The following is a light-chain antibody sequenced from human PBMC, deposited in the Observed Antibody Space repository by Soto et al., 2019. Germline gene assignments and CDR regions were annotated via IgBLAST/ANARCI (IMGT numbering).Light chain of an antibody. CDR2: GAS. V-gene: IGKV3-15*01. CDR3: QQYNKWPPYT. J-gene: IGKJ2*01. CDR1: QSVSSN. Sequence: EIVMTQSPANLSVSPGERATLSCRASQSVSSNLAWYQQKPDQGPRLLIYGASTRATGIPARFSGSGSGTEFTLTTSSLLSEDFSVYYCQQYNKWPPYTFGQGTKVEIK.